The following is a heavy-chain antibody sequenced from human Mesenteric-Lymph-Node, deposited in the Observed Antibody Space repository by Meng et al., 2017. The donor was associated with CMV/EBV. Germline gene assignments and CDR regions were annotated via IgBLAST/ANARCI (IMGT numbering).Heavy chain of an antibody. CDR2: INPYSGDA. J-gene: IGHJ6*02. Sequence: ASVKVSCKASGYTFIDNYLHWARQVPGQGLEWMGWINPYSGDASSAQTFQGRVTMTRDTSINTVYMELSGLTTGDTAVYYCARYSTIFGVVTTSPNYYYYGMDVWGQGTTVTVSS. V-gene: IGHV1-2*02. D-gene: IGHD3-3*01. CDR1: GYTFIDNY. CDR3: ARYSTIFGVVTTSPNYYYYGMDV.